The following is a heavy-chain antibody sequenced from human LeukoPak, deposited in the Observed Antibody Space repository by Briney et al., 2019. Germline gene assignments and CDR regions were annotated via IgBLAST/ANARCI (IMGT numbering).Heavy chain of an antibody. Sequence: GGSLRLSCAASGFAFSSYSMDWVRQAPGKGLEWVSSISSSSYIYYADSVKGRFTISRDNAKNSLYLQMNSLRAEDTAVYYCARDRVNSSSWYVYYYYYMDVWGKGTTVTISS. CDR3: ARDRVNSSSWYVYYYYYMDV. CDR1: GFAFSSYS. J-gene: IGHJ6*03. D-gene: IGHD6-13*01. V-gene: IGHV3-21*01. CDR2: ISSSSYI.